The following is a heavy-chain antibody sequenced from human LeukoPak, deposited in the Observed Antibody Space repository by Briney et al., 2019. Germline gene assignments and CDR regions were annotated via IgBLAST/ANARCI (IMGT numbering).Heavy chain of an antibody. Sequence: SETLSLTCTVSGGSISSSSYYWGWIRQPPGKGLEWIGSIYYSGSTYYNPSLKSRVTISVDTSKNQFSLKLSSVTAADTAVYYCARVLEDIVVVPAARFDPWGQGALVTVSS. V-gene: IGHV4-39*07. CDR2: IYYSGST. J-gene: IGHJ5*02. CDR1: GGSISSSSYY. D-gene: IGHD2-2*01. CDR3: ARVLEDIVVVPAARFDP.